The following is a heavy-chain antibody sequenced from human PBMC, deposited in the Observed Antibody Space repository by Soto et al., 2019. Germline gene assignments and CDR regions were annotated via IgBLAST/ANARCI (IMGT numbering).Heavy chain of an antibody. Sequence: GGSLRLSCAASGFTFSSYSMNWVRQAPGKGLEWVSSISSSSRYIYYADSVKGRFTISRDNAKNSLYLQMDSLRAEDTAVYYCARVQMVRGVGNGVFDYWGQGTLVTVSS. D-gene: IGHD3-10*01. J-gene: IGHJ4*02. CDR3: ARVQMVRGVGNGVFDY. CDR1: GFTFSSYS. CDR2: ISSSSRYI. V-gene: IGHV3-21*01.